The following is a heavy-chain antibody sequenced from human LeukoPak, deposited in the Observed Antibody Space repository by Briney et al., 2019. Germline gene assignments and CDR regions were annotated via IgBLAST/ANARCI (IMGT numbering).Heavy chain of an antibody. CDR3: AAGGGNY. D-gene: IGHD1-26*01. Sequence: GGSLRLSCAASGFTFDDYAMHWVRQAPGKGLEWVSGISRNSGSIGYADSVKGRFTISRDNAKNSLYLQMNSLRAEDTALYYCAAGGGNYWGQGTLVAVSS. CDR2: ISRNSGSI. J-gene: IGHJ4*02. CDR1: GFTFDDYA. V-gene: IGHV3-9*01.